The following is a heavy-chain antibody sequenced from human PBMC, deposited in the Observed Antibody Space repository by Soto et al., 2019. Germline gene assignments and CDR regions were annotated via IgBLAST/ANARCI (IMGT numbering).Heavy chain of an antibody. V-gene: IGHV4-59*08. CDR2: IYYSGST. D-gene: IGHD2-2*01. J-gene: IGHJ4*02. CDR1: GGSISSYY. CDR3: ARHPGPYDYDDY. Sequence: SETLSLTCTVSGGSISSYYWSWIRQPPGKGLEWIGYIYYSGSTNYNPSLKSRVTISVDTSKNQFSLKLSSVTAADTAVYYCARHPGPYDYDDYWGQGTLVTVSS.